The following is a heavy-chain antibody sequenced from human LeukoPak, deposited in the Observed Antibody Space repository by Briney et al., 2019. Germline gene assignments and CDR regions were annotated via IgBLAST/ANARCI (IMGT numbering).Heavy chain of an antibody. D-gene: IGHD2-2*01. V-gene: IGHV1-2*02. Sequence: GASVKVSCKASGYTFTGYYMHWVRQAPGQGLEWMGWINPNSGGTNYAQKFQGRVTMTRDTSISTAYMGLSRLRSDDTAVYYCAAAHCSSTSCSIYYYYYYMDVWGKGTTVTVSS. CDR1: GYTFTGYY. CDR3: AAAHCSSTSCSIYYYYYYMDV. CDR2: INPNSGGT. J-gene: IGHJ6*03.